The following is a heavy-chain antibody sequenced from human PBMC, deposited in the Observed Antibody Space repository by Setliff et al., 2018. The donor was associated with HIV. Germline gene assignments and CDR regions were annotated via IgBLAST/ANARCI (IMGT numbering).Heavy chain of an antibody. J-gene: IGHJ4*02. V-gene: IGHV4-34*01. CDR1: GGSFSNYY. CDR2: LSPSGTT. CDR3: ARELRYFDY. D-gene: IGHD3-9*01. Sequence: SETLSLTCTVYGGSFSNYYTNWIRQPPGKGLEWIGELSPSGTTRSNPSLQSRVTISLDTSNNQFSLKLTSVTAADTAVYYCARELRYFDYWGQGKLVTV.